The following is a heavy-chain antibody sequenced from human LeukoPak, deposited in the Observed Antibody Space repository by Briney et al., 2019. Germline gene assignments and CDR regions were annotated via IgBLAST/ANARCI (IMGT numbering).Heavy chain of an antibody. J-gene: IGHJ5*02. D-gene: IGHD3-10*01. CDR1: GFTFSSYA. V-gene: IGHV3-64*01. Sequence: GGSLRLSCAASGFTFSSYAMHWVRQAPGKGLEYVSAISSNGGSTYYANSVKGRFTISRDNSKNTLYLQMGSLRAEDMAVYYCASDKDYGSGSYEFDPWGQGTLVTVSS. CDR2: ISSNGGST. CDR3: ASDKDYGSGSYEFDP.